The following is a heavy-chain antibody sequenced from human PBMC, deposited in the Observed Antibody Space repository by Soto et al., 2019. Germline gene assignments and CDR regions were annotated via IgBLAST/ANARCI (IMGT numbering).Heavy chain of an antibody. V-gene: IGHV3-72*01. CDR1: GFTFSDHY. J-gene: IGHJ3*02. Sequence: GGSLRLSCAASGFTFSDHYMDWVRQAPGKGLEWVGRTRNKANSYTTEYAASVKGRFTISRDDSKNSLYLQMNSLKTEDTAVYYCAREGEMATIEDAFDIWGQGTMVTVSS. CDR3: AREGEMATIEDAFDI. D-gene: IGHD5-12*01. CDR2: TRNKANSYTT.